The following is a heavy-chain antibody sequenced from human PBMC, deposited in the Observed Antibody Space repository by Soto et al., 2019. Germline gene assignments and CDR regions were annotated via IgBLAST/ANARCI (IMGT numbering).Heavy chain of an antibody. Sequence: QVQLQESGPGLVKPSETLSLTCTVSGGSISSGYWSWIRQPPGKGLEWIAYIYNSGSTNYNPSLMSRLTISVDTSKNQFSLRLSSVTAADTAVYYCARDLPSDIWGQGTMVTVSS. V-gene: IGHV4-59*01. CDR2: IYNSGST. CDR3: ARDLPSDI. CDR1: GGSISSGY. J-gene: IGHJ3*02.